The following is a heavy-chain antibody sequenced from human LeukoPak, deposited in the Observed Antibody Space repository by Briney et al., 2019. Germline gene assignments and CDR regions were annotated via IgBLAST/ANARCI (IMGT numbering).Heavy chain of an antibody. Sequence: ASVKVSCKASGYTFTGYYMHWVRQAPGQGLEWMGWINPNNGDTNYAQKFQGRVTMTRDTSLSTAYMELSSLRSYDTAVYYCARYVVGATHFDYWGQGTLVTVSS. V-gene: IGHV1-2*02. CDR2: INPNNGDT. D-gene: IGHD1-26*01. J-gene: IGHJ4*02. CDR1: GYTFTGYY. CDR3: ARYVVGATHFDY.